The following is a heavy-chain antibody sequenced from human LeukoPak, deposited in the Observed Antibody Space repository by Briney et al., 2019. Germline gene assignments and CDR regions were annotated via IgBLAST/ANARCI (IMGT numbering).Heavy chain of an antibody. CDR1: VHTYSSWY. Sequence: GVSLRLLHAASVHTYSSWYIIWVRHARGKGLEWVSVIYNNGNTYYADTVKGRFIMSTDRSKNTLYLEMNTLRAEDTAVYYCARSYNYPSYLAYWVQGALVAV. CDR2: IYNNGNT. CDR3: ARSYNYPSYLAY. D-gene: IGHD5-24*01. V-gene: IGHV3-53*01. J-gene: IGHJ4*02.